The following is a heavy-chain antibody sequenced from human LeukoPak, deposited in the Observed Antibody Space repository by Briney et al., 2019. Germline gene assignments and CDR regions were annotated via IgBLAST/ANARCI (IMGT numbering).Heavy chain of an antibody. J-gene: IGHJ4*02. CDR2: IYPGDSDT. D-gene: IGHD4-17*01. CDR3: AGSLRAYGDYSDY. CDR1: GYSFTSYW. Sequence: GESLKISCKGSGYSFTSYWIGWVRQMPGKGLEWMGIIYPGDSDTRYSPSFQGQVTISADKSISTAYLQWSSLKASDTAMYYCAGSLRAYGDYSDYWGQGTLVTVSS. V-gene: IGHV5-51*01.